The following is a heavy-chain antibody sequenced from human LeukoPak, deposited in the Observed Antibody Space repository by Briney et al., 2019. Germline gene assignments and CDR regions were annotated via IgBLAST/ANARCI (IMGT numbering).Heavy chain of an antibody. D-gene: IGHD2-15*01. Sequence: GGSLTLSCAASGFNFRNSGMHWVRQAPGKGLEWVAYTRDDVSKNWYGDSVKGRFTISRDNSNSTLYLQMNSLRGEDTAVYYCANGDCRGGRCSSGAYWGQGTLVTVSS. J-gene: IGHJ4*02. V-gene: IGHV3-30*02. CDR2: TRDDVSKN. CDR3: ANGDCRGGRCSSGAY. CDR1: GFNFRNSG.